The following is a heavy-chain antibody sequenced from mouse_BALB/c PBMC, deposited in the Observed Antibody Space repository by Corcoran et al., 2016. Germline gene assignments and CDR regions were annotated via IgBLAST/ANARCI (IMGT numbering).Heavy chain of an antibody. V-gene: IGHV9-3-1*01. CDR2: INTYTGEP. J-gene: IGHJ3*01. D-gene: IGHD2-4*01. Sequence: QIQLVQSGPELKKPGETVKISCKASGYTFTNYGMNWVKQAPGKGLKWMGWINTYTGEPTYADDFKGRFAFSLETSASTAYLQINNLKNEDTATYFCARRGITFAYWGQGTLVTVSA. CDR3: ARRGITFAY. CDR1: GYTFTNYG.